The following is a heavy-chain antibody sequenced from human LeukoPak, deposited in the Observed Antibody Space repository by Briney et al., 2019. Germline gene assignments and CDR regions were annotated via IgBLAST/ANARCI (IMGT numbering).Heavy chain of an antibody. CDR1: GFTFSNYW. CDR2: IEKDGSEI. D-gene: IGHD6-19*01. V-gene: IGHV3-7*01. J-gene: IGHJ4*02. CDR3: AAGAGWLIDW. Sequence: TGGSLRLCCAASGFTFSNYWMNWVRQAPGKGMEWVAIIEKDGSEILYVDSVKGRFTISRDNAKNSLYLQMNSLRAEDTAVYYCAAGAGWLIDWWGQGTLVTVSS.